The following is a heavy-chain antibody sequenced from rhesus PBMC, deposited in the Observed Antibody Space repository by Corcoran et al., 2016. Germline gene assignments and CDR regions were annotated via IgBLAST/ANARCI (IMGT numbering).Heavy chain of an antibody. CDR2: ISYSGST. D-gene: IGHD1-26*01. V-gene: IGHV4-122*02. J-gene: IGHJ6*01. Sequence: QVQLQESGPGLVKPSETLSLTCAVSGGSISSSYDYWSWIRRAPGEGLGWVGYISYSGSTSYNPSLKSRVTISRDTSKNQFSLKLSSVTAADTAVYYCARGGYNWSAGGLDSWGQGVVVTVSS. CDR1: GGSISSSYDY. CDR3: ARGGYNWSAGGLDS.